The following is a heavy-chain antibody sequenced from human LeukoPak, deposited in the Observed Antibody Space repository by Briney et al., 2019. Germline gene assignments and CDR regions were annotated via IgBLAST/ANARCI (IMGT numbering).Heavy chain of an antibody. CDR2: IYSGGST. Sequence: PGGSLRLSCAASGFTVSSNYMSWVRQAPGKGLEWVSVIYSGGSTYYADSVKGRFTISRDNSKNTLYLQMNSLRAEDTAVYYCARAGRDGYNFKFFYYFDHWGQGTLVTVSS. CDR1: GFTVSSNY. V-gene: IGHV3-53*01. J-gene: IGHJ4*02. CDR3: ARAGRDGYNFKFFYYFDH. D-gene: IGHD5-24*01.